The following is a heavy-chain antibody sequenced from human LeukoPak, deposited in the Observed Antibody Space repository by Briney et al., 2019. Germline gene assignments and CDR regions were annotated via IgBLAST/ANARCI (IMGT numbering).Heavy chain of an antibody. CDR1: GFGFHDFA. D-gene: IGHD2-15*01. CDR3: VKSGGYYYMDA. Sequence: ALGPSCAASGFGFHDFALHWVRQTPGKGLEGVATISWNRDIILYADSVKGRFTISRDNDRDSLLMEMNSLRREDTALYYCVKSGGYYYMDAWGKGTTVIVSS. CDR2: ISWNRDII. V-gene: IGHV3-9*01. J-gene: IGHJ6*03.